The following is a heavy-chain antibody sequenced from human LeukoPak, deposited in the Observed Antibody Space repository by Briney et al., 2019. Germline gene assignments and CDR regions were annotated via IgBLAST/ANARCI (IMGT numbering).Heavy chain of an antibody. CDR1: GYTFTSYG. CDR3: AREDYGGNSDPSYFDY. J-gene: IGHJ4*02. V-gene: IGHV1-18*01. Sequence: ASVKVSCKASGYTFTSYGISWVRQAPGQGLEWMGWISAYNGNTNYAQKLQGRVTMTTDTSTSTAYMELRSLRSDDTAVYYCAREDYGGNSDPSYFDYWGQGTLVTVSS. D-gene: IGHD4-17*01. CDR2: ISAYNGNT.